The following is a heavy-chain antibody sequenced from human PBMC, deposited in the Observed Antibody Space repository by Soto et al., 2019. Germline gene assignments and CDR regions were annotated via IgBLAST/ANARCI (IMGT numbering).Heavy chain of an antibody. CDR3: ARRTYGGNAAIDF. J-gene: IGHJ4*02. D-gene: IGHD2-15*01. CDR1: GLSLSTSGVG. Sequence: QITLKESGPTLVKPTQPLTLTCTFSGLSLSTSGVGVNWIRQPPGKALEWLALIYWDDDKRYSRSLKSRRAITKATSKNQVVRRMTNMDPVETASYYCARRTYGGNAAIDFWGQGTLVTVSS. V-gene: IGHV2-5*02. CDR2: IYWDDDK.